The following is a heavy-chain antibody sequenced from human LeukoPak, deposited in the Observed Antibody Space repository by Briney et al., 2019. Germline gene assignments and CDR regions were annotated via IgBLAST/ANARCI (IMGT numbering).Heavy chain of an antibody. Sequence: GASVKVSCKASGYTFTSYAMNWVRQAPGQGLEWMGWINTNTGNPTYAQGFTGRFVFSLDTSVSTAYLQISSLKAEDTAVCYCARVPLNDYDILTGYYKGYYYYGMDVWGQGTTVTVSS. V-gene: IGHV7-4-1*02. J-gene: IGHJ6*02. D-gene: IGHD3-9*01. CDR2: INTNTGNP. CDR1: GYTFTSYA. CDR3: ARVPLNDYDILTGYYKGYYYYGMDV.